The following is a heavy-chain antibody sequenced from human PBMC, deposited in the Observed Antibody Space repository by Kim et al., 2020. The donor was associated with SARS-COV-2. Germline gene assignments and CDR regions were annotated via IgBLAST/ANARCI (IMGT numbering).Heavy chain of an antibody. Sequence: SSSMYYADSVKGRLTISRENAKNSLYLQMNSLRAEVTAVYYCASHAAFDIWGQGTMVTVSS. J-gene: IGHJ3*02. V-gene: IGHV3-21*01. CDR3: ASHAAFDI. CDR2: SSSM.